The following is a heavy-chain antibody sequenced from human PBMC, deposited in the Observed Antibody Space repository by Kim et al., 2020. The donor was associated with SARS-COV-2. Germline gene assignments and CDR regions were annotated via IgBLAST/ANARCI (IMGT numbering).Heavy chain of an antibody. V-gene: IGHV4-31*03. Sequence: SETLSLTCIVSVGSIRSGGPSWSWIRPPPGKGLEWLGYIYYIGSTSYYPSLKSRLTISVYTSKTHFSLLLTSVTSAAPSLYYCSSLVCNDPPGCDYFG. D-gene: IGHD1-1*01. J-gene: IGHJ4*01. CDR2: IYYIGST. CDR1: VGSIRSGGPS. CDR3: SSLVCNDPPGCDYFG.